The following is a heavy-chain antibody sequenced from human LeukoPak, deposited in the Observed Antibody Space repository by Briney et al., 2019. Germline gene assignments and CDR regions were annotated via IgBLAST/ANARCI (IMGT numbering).Heavy chain of an antibody. D-gene: IGHD3-3*01. V-gene: IGHV1-2*02. Sequence: ASVKVSFKASGYTFTGYYMHWVRQAPGQGLEWMGWINPNSGGTNYAQKFQGRVTMTRDTSISTAYMELSRLRSDDTAVYYCARADYDFWSGPKYNWSRVWGVQDYWGQGTLVTVSS. CDR3: ARADYDFWSGPKYNWSRVWGVQDY. CDR1: GYTFTGYY. J-gene: IGHJ4*02. CDR2: INPNSGGT.